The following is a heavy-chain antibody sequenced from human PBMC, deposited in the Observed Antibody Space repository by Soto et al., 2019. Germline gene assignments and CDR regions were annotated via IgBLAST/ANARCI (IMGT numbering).Heavy chain of an antibody. D-gene: IGHD2-21*01. CDR2: INPHCGST. CDR1: GYTFIHYY. CDR3: ARSLLQGDF. V-gene: IGHV1-46*01. J-gene: IGHJ4*02. Sequence: QVQLVQSGAEVKKPGASVKVSCKASGYTFIHYYIHWVRQAPGQGLESMAIINPHCGSTNYAQKFRGRVTVTSDTSTTTASMELNSLGSDDTAVYFCARSLLQGDFWGQGTLVTVSS.